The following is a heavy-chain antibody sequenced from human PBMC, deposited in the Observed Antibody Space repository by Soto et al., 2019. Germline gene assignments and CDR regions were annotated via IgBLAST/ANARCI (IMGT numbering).Heavy chain of an antibody. J-gene: IGHJ4*02. D-gene: IGHD2-2*01. CDR3: ARGGGYCSTTGCYTYFFDY. CDR1: GGSVISGSYY. Sequence: PTDTLSLTCTVSGGSVISGSYYWSWIRQPPGKGLEWIGYIHHSGSTNYNPSLKSRVTISVDTSKNQFSLRLSSVTAADTAMFHCARGGGYCSTTGCYTYFFDYWGQGALVTVSS. CDR2: IHHSGST. V-gene: IGHV4-61*01.